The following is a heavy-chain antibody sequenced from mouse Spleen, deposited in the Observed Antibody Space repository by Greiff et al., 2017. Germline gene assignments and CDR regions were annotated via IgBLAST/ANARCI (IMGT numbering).Heavy chain of an antibody. J-gene: IGHJ4*01. CDR1: GYTFTSYW. V-gene: IGHV1-53*01. CDR2: INPSNGGT. Sequence: QVQLQQPGTELVKPGASVKLSCKASGYTFTSYWMHWVKQRPGQGLEWIGNINPSNGGTNYNEKFKSKATLTVDKSSSTAYMQLSSLTSEDSAVYYCARSKYYYGSSYEYYAMDYWGQGTSVTVSS. CDR3: ARSKYYYGSSYEYYAMDY. D-gene: IGHD1-1*01.